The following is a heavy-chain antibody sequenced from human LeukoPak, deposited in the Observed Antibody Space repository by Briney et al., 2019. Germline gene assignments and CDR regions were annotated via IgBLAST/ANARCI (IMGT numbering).Heavy chain of an antibody. CDR1: GGSISSNSHY. D-gene: IGHD4-17*01. J-gene: IGHJ4*02. CDR3: ARLYGDYYFDY. V-gene: IGHV4-39*01. Sequence: SETLSLTCTVSGGSISSNSHYWGWIRQPPGKGLEWIGSIYYSGSTYYNPSLKSRVTISVDTSKNQFSLKLSSVTAADTAVYYCARLYGDYYFDYWGQGTLVTVSS. CDR2: IYYSGST.